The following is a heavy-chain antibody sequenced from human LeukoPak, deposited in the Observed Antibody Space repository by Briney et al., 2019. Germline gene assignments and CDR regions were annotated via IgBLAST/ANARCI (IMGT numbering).Heavy chain of an antibody. J-gene: IGHJ6*04. CDR2: ISAGSGNT. Sequence: ASVKVSCKASGYTFTNYPIHWVRQAPGHRLEWMGWISAGSGNTKYSQKFKDRVTITRDTSASTAYMELSSLRSEDTAVYYCARDKGAAAGSDYYYGMDVWGTGTTVTVSS. V-gene: IGHV1-3*01. CDR3: ARDKGAAAGSDYYYGMDV. CDR1: GYTFTNYP. D-gene: IGHD6-13*01.